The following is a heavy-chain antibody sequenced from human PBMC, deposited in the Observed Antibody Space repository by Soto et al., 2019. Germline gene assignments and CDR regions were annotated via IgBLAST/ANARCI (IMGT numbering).Heavy chain of an antibody. J-gene: IGHJ4*02. V-gene: IGHV4-34*01. CDR2: INHSGST. D-gene: IGHD3-3*01. CDR1: GGSFSGYY. CDR3: ARESGRYYFDY. Sequence: SETLSLPCAVYGGSFSGYYWSWIRQPPGKGLEWIGEINHSGSTNYNPSLKSRVTISVDTSKNQFSLKLSSVTAADTAVYYCARESGRYYFDYWGQGTLVTVSS.